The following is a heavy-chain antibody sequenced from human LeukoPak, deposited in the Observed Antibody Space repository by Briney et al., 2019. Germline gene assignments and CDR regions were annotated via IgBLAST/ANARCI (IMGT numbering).Heavy chain of an antibody. V-gene: IGHV4-34*01. CDR1: GGSFSGYY. D-gene: IGHD6-19*01. Sequence: SETLSLTCAVYGGSFSGYYWSWIRQPPGKGLEWIGEINHSGSTNYNPSLKSRVTISVDTSKNQFSLKLSSVTAADTAVYYCARLYSSGWPCFDPWGQGTLVTVSS. CDR2: INHSGST. CDR3: ARLYSSGWPCFDP. J-gene: IGHJ5*02.